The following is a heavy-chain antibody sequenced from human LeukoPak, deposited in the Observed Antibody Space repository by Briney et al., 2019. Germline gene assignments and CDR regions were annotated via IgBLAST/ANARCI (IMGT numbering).Heavy chain of an antibody. V-gene: IGHV3-23*01. CDR1: GFTFSSYA. Sequence: GSLRLSCAASGFTFSSYAMSWVRQAPGKGLEWVSTISGSGSGTYYADSVQGRFTISRDNSKNTLYLQMNSLRAEDTAFYYCAKLRPAARPYYLDYWGQGTLVTVSS. CDR2: ISGSGSGT. CDR3: AKLRPAARPYYLDY. J-gene: IGHJ4*02. D-gene: IGHD6-6*01.